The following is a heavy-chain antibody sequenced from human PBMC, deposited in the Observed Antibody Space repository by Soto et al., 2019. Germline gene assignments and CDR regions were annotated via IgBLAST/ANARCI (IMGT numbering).Heavy chain of an antibody. Sequence: SETLSLTCTVSGGSIINYYWSWVRQPPGKGLEWIGYIYDSGSTNYNPSLKSRVTISVDTSKNQFSLRLTSVTAADTAVYYCAATPRDWGQGTLVTVSS. CDR2: IYDSGST. V-gene: IGHV4-59*01. D-gene: IGHD1-26*01. CDR1: GGSIINYY. J-gene: IGHJ4*02. CDR3: AATPRD.